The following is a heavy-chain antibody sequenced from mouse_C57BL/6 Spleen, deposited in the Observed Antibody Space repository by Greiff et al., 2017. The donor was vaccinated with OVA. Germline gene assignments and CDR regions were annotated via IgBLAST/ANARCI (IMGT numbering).Heavy chain of an antibody. D-gene: IGHD2-1*01. CDR3: AWTGEFYSFAY. Sequence: DVHLVESGGGLVKPGGSLKLSCAASGFTFSDYGMHWVHQAPEKGLEWVAYISSGSSTIYYADTVKGRFTISRDKANNTLFLQMTRLRSEDTAMYDYAWTGEFYSFAYWGQGTLITVSA. CDR1: GFTFSDYG. CDR2: ISSGSSTI. V-gene: IGHV5-17*01. J-gene: IGHJ3*01.